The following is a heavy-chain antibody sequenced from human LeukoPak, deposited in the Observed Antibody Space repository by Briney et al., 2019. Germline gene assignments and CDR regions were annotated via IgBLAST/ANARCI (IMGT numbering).Heavy chain of an antibody. CDR2: INPSGGST. J-gene: IGHJ4*02. CDR3: ARDWSSYGDYDY. V-gene: IGHV1-46*01. Sequence: WASVKVSSKASGYTFTSYYMHWVRQAPGQGLEWMGIINPSGGSTSYAQKFQSRVTMTRDTSTSTVYMELSSLRSEDTAVYYCARDWSSYGDYDYWGQGTLVTVSS. CDR1: GYTFTSYY. D-gene: IGHD4-17*01.